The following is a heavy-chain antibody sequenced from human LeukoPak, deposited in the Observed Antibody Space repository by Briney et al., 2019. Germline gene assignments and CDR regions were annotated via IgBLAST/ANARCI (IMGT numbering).Heavy chain of an antibody. V-gene: IGHV3-23*01. Sequence: GGSLRLSCAASGFTFSTYGMSWVRQAPGKGLEWVSTSSGGGGSTSYADSVKGRFTITRDNSKNTLYLQMNSLRAEDTAVYYCAKDLFPRERLEQPLFDYWGQGTLVTVSS. CDR2: SSGGGGST. CDR3: AKDLFPRERLEQPLFDY. D-gene: IGHD1/OR15-1a*01. CDR1: GFTFSTYG. J-gene: IGHJ4*02.